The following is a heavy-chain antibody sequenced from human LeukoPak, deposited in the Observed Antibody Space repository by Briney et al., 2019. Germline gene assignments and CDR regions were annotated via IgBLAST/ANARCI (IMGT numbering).Heavy chain of an antibody. D-gene: IGHD6-19*01. Sequence: SETLSLTCTVSGGSVSSGSYYWSWIRQPPGKGLEWIGYIYYSGSTNYNPSLKSRVTISVDTSKNQFSLKLSSVTAADTAVYYGARGVQWLIPYFDYWGQGTLVTVSS. CDR3: ARGVQWLIPYFDY. CDR1: GGSVSSGSYY. CDR2: IYYSGST. J-gene: IGHJ4*02. V-gene: IGHV4-61*01.